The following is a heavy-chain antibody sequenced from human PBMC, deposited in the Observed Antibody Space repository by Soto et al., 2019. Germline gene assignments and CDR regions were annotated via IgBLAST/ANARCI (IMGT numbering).Heavy chain of an antibody. D-gene: IGHD5-18*01. CDR2: IYSDGSGT. CDR3: ATLNSFGSDY. J-gene: IGHJ4*02. V-gene: IGHV3-74*01. CDR1: GFTFSSFW. Sequence: TGGSLRLSCAASGFTFSSFWMHWVRQAPGKGLVWVSRIYSDGSGTTYADSVKGRFTISRDNAKSTLYLQMNSLRTEDTAVYYCATLNSFGSDYWGRGTLVTVSS.